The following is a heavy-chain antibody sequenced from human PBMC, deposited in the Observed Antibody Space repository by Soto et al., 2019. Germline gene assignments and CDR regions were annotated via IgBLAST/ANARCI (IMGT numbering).Heavy chain of an antibody. CDR1: GYSFTTYW. J-gene: IGHJ4*02. CDR2: IYPPNSET. CDR3: ARHVASDRWSDFDN. D-gene: IGHD3-3*01. Sequence: ELQLLQSAAEVKKPGESLRISCEGFGYSFTTYWIGWVRQMPGKGLEWMGIIYPPNSETIYSPSFEGRVTISVDKSINTAFVQWISLEASDTAMYYCARHVASDRWSDFDNWGQGTLVSVSS. V-gene: IGHV5-51*01.